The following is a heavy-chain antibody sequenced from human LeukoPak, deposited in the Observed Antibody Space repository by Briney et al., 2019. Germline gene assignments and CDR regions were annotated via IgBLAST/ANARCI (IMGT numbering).Heavy chain of an antibody. V-gene: IGHV4-34*01. Sequence: SETRSPTCAVYGRSFSGYYSSWVRHPPGEGMEWIGAINNSGSPNYNPTLKGRVTISVDTSKNQFSLKLSSVTAADTAVYYCARGRRYCTYGVCYIFRGLPGANYYMDVWGKGTTVTVSS. CDR3: ARGRRYCTYGVCYIFRGLPGANYYMDV. J-gene: IGHJ6*03. D-gene: IGHD2-8*01. CDR1: GRSFSGYY. CDR2: INNSGSP.